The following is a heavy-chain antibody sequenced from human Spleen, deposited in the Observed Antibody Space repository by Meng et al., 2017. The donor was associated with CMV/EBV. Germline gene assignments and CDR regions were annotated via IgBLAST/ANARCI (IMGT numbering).Heavy chain of an antibody. V-gene: IGHV4-31*02. Sequence: GSSYRSWSSQHPGESLEWFGQMYDTGGNAYNPSLESRVTISPVETSNNRFSLRMTTVTAADTAVYYCARGRWSTVTYEIYHYFDLWGRGTLVTVSS. CDR3: ARGRWSTVTYEIYHYFDL. CDR1: GSSY. J-gene: IGHJ2*01. CDR2: MYDTGGN. D-gene: IGHD4-11*01.